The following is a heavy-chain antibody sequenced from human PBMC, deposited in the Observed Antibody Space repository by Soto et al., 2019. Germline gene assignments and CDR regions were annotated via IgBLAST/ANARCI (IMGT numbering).Heavy chain of an antibody. CDR2: IYHSGTF. Sequence: QVRLQESGPGLVEPSGTLSLTCAVSGDSVSSSSCWSWVRQAPGKGLEWIGEIYHSGTFNYNPSLASRVSVLVNKSKNQLSLNLKSVTAADTAVYYCVRSVPASTWQYSGMDVWGQGTTVTVSS. J-gene: IGHJ6*02. CDR3: VRSVPASTWQYSGMDV. D-gene: IGHD2-2*01. V-gene: IGHV4-4*02. CDR1: GDSVSSSSC.